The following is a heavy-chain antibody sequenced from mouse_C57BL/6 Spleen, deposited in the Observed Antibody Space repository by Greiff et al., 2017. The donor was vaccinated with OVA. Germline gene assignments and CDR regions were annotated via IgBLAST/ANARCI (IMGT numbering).Heavy chain of an antibody. CDR2: INPNNGGT. CDR3: ERHGSSGY. Sequence: VQLQQSGPELVKPGASVKISCKASGYTFTDYYMNWVKQSHGKSLEWIGDINPNNGGTSYNQKFKGKATLTVDKSSSTAYMELRSLTSEDSAVYDCERHGSSGYWGQGTTLTVSA. D-gene: IGHD1-1*01. J-gene: IGHJ2*01. V-gene: IGHV1-26*01. CDR1: GYTFTDYY.